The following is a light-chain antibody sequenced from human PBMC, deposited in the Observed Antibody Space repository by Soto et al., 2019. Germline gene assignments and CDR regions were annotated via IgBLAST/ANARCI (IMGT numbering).Light chain of an antibody. CDR3: QQYGSSPLT. CDR1: QSVSGSY. J-gene: IGKJ4*01. CDR2: GAS. Sequence: EIVLTQSPGTLSLSKGEMATISCRASQSVSGSYLAWYQQKPGQAPRLLIYGASSRATGIPDRFSGSGSGTDFTLTISRLEPEDFAVYSCQQYGSSPLTFGRGTKGDIK. V-gene: IGKV3-20*01.